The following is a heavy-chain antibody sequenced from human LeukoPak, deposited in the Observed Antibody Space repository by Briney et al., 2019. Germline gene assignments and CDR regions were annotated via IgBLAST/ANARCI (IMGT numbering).Heavy chain of an antibody. Sequence: GGSLRLSCAASGLTFSSYGMHWVRQAPGKGLEWVAVIWYDGSNKYYADSVKGRFTISRDNSKNTLYLQMNSLRAEDTAVYYCAKDRGSALPVGVFDYWGQGTLVTVSS. CDR1: GLTFSSYG. J-gene: IGHJ4*02. V-gene: IGHV3-33*06. CDR2: IWYDGSNK. D-gene: IGHD3-16*01. CDR3: AKDRGSALPVGVFDY.